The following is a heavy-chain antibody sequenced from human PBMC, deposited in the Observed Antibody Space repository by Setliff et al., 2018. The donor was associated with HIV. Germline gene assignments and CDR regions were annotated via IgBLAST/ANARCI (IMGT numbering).Heavy chain of an antibody. D-gene: IGHD3-16*01. J-gene: IGHJ6*02. CDR3: ARHNVITYGGLLFDYYYYGLDV. CDR2: SHYNGST. CDR1: GDSISSDF. Sequence: SETLSLTCSVSGDSISSDFYIWIRQPPGKGLEWMGSSHYNGSTKYNPSLNSRGTISIDTSKNELSLKLTSVTAADTAVYYCARHNVITYGGLLFDYYYYGLDVWGHGTTVTVSS. V-gene: IGHV4-59*01.